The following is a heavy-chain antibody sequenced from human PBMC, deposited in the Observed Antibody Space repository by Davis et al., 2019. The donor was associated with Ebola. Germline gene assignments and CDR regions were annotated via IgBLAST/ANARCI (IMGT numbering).Heavy chain of an antibody. CDR1: GFTFSSYG. CDR2: ISYDGSNK. V-gene: IGHV3-30*18. D-gene: IGHD3-10*01. Sequence: GESLKISCAASGFTFSSYGIHSVRQAPGKGLEWVALISYDGSNKYYADSVKGRFTISRDNSKNTLYLQMNSLRAEDTAVYYCAKEGDYYGSGSYGDNWGQGTLVTVSS. J-gene: IGHJ4*02. CDR3: AKEGDYYGSGSYGDN.